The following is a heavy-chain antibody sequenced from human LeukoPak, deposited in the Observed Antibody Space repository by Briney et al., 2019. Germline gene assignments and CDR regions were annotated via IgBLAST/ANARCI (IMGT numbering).Heavy chain of an antibody. V-gene: IGHV3-23*01. CDR1: GFTFSSYA. CDR3: AKDRGGTYNHASDY. D-gene: IGHD1-1*01. CDR2: ISGSGDST. Sequence: GGSLRLSCAASGFTFSSYAMSWVRQAPGKGLEWVSAISGSGDSTFYADSVKGRFTISRDNSKNTLCLQMHSLRAEDTAVYYCAKDRGGTYNHASDYWGQGTLVTVSS. J-gene: IGHJ4*02.